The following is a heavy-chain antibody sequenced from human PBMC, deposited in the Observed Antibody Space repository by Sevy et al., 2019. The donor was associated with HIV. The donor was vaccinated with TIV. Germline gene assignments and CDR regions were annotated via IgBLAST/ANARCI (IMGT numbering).Heavy chain of an antibody. Sequence: GGSLRLSCTTSGFTFDDYAMSWFRQAPGKGLEWVAFITRNSYEAYGGTTDYGASVKGRFIISRDDSKSIAYLQMNSLKIEDTAGCYCTRGLATADTPEYYFDYWGQGTLVTVSS. J-gene: IGHJ4*02. V-gene: IGHV3-49*03. CDR2: ITRNSYEAYGGTT. CDR3: TRGLATADTPEYYFDY. D-gene: IGHD5-12*01. CDR1: GFTFDDYA.